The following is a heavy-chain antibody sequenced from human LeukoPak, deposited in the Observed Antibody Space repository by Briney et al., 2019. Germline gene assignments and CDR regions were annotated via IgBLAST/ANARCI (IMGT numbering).Heavy chain of an antibody. CDR2: INHSGST. J-gene: IGHJ5*02. CDR1: GGSFSGYY. Sequence: SETLSLTCAVYGGSFSGYYWSWISQPPGKGLEWIGEINHSGSTNYNPSLKSRVTISVDTSKNQFSLKLSSVTAADTAVYYCARGPYGSGTLRSRNWFDPWGQGTLVTVSS. CDR3: ARGPYGSGTLRSRNWFDP. V-gene: IGHV4-34*01. D-gene: IGHD3-10*01.